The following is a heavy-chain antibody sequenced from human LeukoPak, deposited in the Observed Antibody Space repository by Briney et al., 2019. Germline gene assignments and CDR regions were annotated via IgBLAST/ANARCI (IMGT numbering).Heavy chain of an antibody. J-gene: IGHJ4*02. CDR1: GGSFNSYY. CDR3: ARGPTKNYFDY. V-gene: IGHV4-59*01. CDR2: IYYSGST. Sequence: AETLSLTCTVSGGSFNSYYWSWIRQPPGKGLEWIGYIYYSGSTNYNPSLKSRVTISIDMSKNQFSLKLRSVTAADTAVYYCARGPTKNYFDYWGQGTLVTVSS.